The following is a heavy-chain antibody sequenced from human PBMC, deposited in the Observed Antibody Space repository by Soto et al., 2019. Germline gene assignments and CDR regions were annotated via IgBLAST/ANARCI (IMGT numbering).Heavy chain of an antibody. CDR1: GGSIDGRN. CDR3: VRQGIGNLHGLVDV. Sequence: QVQLQESGPGLVKPSETLSLTCTVSGGSIDGRNCAWIRQPPGKGLEWLGYVYYDGGSSYNPSVKSRLTLSKDTSKSQCSLQLRSVTAADTAVDYCVRQGIGNLHGLVDVWGRGTTVNVSS. J-gene: IGHJ6*02. D-gene: IGHD3-10*01. V-gene: IGHV4-59*08. CDR2: VYYDGGS.